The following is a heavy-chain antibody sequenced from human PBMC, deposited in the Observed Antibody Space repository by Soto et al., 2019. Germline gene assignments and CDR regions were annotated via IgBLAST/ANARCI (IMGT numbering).Heavy chain of an antibody. J-gene: IGHJ6*02. V-gene: IGHV1-69*05. CDR2: IIPIFGTA. CDR3: ARHVPAAGYYYGMDV. D-gene: IGHD2-2*01. Sequence: QVQLVQSGAEVKKPGSSVKVSCKASGGTFSSYAISWVRQAPGQGLEWMGGIIPIFGTANYAQKFQGRVPMTPDESTSTAYMELGSLRSEDTAVYYCARHVPAAGYYYGMDVWGQGTTVTVSS. CDR1: GGTFSSYA.